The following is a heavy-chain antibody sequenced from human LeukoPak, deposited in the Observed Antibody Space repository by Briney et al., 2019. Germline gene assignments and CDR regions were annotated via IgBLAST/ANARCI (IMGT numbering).Heavy chain of an antibody. V-gene: IGHV4-59*08. D-gene: IGHD5/OR15-5a*01. J-gene: IGHJ4*02. Sequence: SETLSLTCTVSGASIDTYYWTWIRQPPGKGLEWIGDFSYSGSTSYSPSLKSRVTISVDTSKTQISLKLTSATAADTAFYYCACLSVSHNNYFDYWGQGILVTVFS. CDR2: FSYSGST. CDR1: GASIDTYY. CDR3: ACLSVSHNNYFDY.